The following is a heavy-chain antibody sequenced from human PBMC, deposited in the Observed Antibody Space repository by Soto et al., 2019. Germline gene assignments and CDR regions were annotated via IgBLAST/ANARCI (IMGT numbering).Heavy chain of an antibody. CDR1: GGTFSSYI. J-gene: IGHJ4*02. Sequence: SVKVSCKASGGTFSSYIINWVRQAPGQGLEWMGRIIPILGIAKYAQKFQGRVTITADKSTSTAYMELSSLRSEDTAVYYCARGLHYDSISLDDYWGQGTLVTVSS. CDR2: IIPILGIA. V-gene: IGHV1-69*02. D-gene: IGHD3-22*01. CDR3: ARGLHYDSISLDDY.